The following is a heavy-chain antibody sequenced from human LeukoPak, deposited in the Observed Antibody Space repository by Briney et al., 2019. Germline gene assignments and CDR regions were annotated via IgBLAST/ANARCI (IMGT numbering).Heavy chain of an antibody. CDR1: AGSISSYY. V-gene: IGHV4-59*01. CDR3: ARGPTVNNYYYGRDV. D-gene: IGHD4-17*01. J-gene: IGHJ6*02. CDR2: IYYSGST. Sequence: PSETLSLTCTVDAGSISSYYWGWIRQPPGKGLEWIGYIYYSGSTNYNPSLKSRVTMSVDTSKKQFSLKLSSVTAADTAVYFCARGPTVNNYYYGRDVWGQGTTVTVSS.